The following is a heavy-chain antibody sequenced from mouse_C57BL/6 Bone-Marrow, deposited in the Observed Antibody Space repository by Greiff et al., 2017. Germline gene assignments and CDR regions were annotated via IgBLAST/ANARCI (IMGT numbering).Heavy chain of an antibody. CDR1: GFNIKDDY. V-gene: IGHV14-4*01. CDR2: IDPENGDT. J-gene: IGHJ4*01. Sequence: EVQLQQSGAELVRPGASVKLSCTASGFNIKDDYMHWVKQRPEQGLEWIGWIDPENGDTEYASKFQGKATITADPSSNTAYLQLSSLTSEDTAVYYCTTWGYAMDYWGQGTSVTVSS. CDR3: TTWGYAMDY.